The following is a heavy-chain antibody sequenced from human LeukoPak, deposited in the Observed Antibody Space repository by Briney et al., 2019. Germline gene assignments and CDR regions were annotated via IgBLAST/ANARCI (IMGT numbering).Heavy chain of an antibody. Sequence: PSETLSLTCTVSGGSINSSSYYWGWIRQPPGKGLECIGAMYYSGGTYYNPSLKSRVTIYVDTSKNQFSLKLNSVTAADTAVYYCARLAYDNSGYYYFDYWGQVTLVTVSS. J-gene: IGHJ4*02. D-gene: IGHD3-22*01. CDR1: GGSINSSSYY. CDR3: ARLAYDNSGYYYFDY. V-gene: IGHV4-39*01. CDR2: MYYSGGT.